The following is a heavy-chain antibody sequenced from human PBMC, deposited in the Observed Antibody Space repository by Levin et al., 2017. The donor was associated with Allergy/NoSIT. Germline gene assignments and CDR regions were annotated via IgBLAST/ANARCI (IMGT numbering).Heavy chain of an antibody. Sequence: SQTLSLTCIVSGGSITTYNYWGWIRQPPGGGLEWIGSIYHTGNTYYNPALKSRVTISVDTSKNHFSLRLSSVTAAATALYFCARLDTYSSSWYFGGNYFDLWGPGSLVTVS. CDR3: ARLDTYSSSWYFGGNYFDL. V-gene: IGHV4-39*02. J-gene: IGHJ4*02. CDR2: IYHTGNT. CDR1: GGSITTYNY. D-gene: IGHD6-13*01.